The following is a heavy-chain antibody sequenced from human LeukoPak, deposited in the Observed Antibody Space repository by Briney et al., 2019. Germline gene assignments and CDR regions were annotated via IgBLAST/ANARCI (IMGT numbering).Heavy chain of an antibody. Sequence: PSETLYLTCTVSGGSISSYYWSWLRQPPGKGLEWIGYIYYSGSTNYNPSLKSRVTISVDTSKHQFSLKLSSVTAADTAVYYCARLSVDTAMVIDYWGQGTLVTVSS. V-gene: IGHV4-59*08. CDR3: ARLSVDTAMVIDY. CDR1: GGSISSYY. D-gene: IGHD5-18*01. J-gene: IGHJ4*02. CDR2: IYYSGST.